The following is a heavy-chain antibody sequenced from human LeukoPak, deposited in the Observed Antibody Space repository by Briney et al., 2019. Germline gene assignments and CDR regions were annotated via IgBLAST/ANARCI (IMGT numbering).Heavy chain of an antibody. CDR3: ARGDIVVVPAALPGENWFDP. V-gene: IGHV5-51*01. CDR2: IYPGDSDT. J-gene: IGHJ5*02. D-gene: IGHD2-2*01. CDR1: GYSFTSYW. Sequence: GESLKISCKDSGYSFTSYWIGWVRQMPGKGLEWMGIIYPGDSDTRYSPSFQGQVTISADKSISTAYLQWSSLKASDTAMYYCARGDIVVVPAALPGENWFDPWGQGTLVTVSS.